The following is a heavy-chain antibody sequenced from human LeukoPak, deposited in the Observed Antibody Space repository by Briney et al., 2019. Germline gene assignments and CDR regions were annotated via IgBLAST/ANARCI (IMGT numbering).Heavy chain of an antibody. CDR1: GYTFTSYD. V-gene: IGHV1-8*03. Sequence: ASVKVSCKASGYTFTSYDINWVRQATGQGLEWMGWMNPNSGNTGYAQKFQGRVTITRNTSIHTAYMELSSLRSEDTAVYYCARGRYSGYDWGSSGYYYMDVWGKGTTVTVSS. D-gene: IGHD5-12*01. J-gene: IGHJ6*03. CDR2: MNPNSGNT. CDR3: ARGRYSGYDWGSSGYYYMDV.